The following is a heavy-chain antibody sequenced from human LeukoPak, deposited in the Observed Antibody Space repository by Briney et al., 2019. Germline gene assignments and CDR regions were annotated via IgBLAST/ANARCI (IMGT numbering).Heavy chain of an antibody. CDR2: IYYSGST. D-gene: IGHD2-21*02. CDR3: ARHMSSNCGGDCDAFDI. Sequence: PSETLSPTCTVSGGSISSSSYYWGWIRQPPGKGLEWIGSIYYSGSTYYNPSLKSRVTISVDTSKNQFSLKLSSVTAADTAVYYCARHMSSNCGGDCDAFDIWGQGTMVTVSS. CDR1: GGSISSSSYY. V-gene: IGHV4-39*01. J-gene: IGHJ3*02.